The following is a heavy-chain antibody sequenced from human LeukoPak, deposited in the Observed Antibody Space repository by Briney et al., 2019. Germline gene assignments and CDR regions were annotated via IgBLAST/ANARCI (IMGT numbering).Heavy chain of an antibody. Sequence: PSQTLSLTCTVSGGSISSGGYYWSWIRQHPGKGLEWIAYMYSSGSTYYNPSLKSRVTISLDTSKTQFSLKLSSVTAADTAVYYCARDGGYYYDYWGQGTLVTVSS. D-gene: IGHD3-22*01. V-gene: IGHV4-31*03. J-gene: IGHJ4*02. CDR1: GGSISSGGYY. CDR3: ARDGGYYYDY. CDR2: MYSSGST.